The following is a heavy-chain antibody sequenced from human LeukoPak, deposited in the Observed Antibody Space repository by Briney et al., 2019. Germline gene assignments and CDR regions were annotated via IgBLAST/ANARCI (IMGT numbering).Heavy chain of an antibody. Sequence: SESLSLTCSVSGVSLSDSYWSWIRQSPGKAMEWIGYVSDRGGASYNPSLKGRVTISPDTSKNQFSLKLNSVTAADTAVYYCATNALLVPSTFDSWGRGTLVTVSS. J-gene: IGHJ4*02. V-gene: IGHV4-59*12. D-gene: IGHD6-6*01. CDR1: GVSLSDSY. CDR3: ATNALLVPSTFDS. CDR2: VSDRGGA.